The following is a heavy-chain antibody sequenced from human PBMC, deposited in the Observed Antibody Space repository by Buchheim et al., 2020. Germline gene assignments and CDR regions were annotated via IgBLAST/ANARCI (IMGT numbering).Heavy chain of an antibody. V-gene: IGHV1-18*03. Sequence: QVQLVQSGGEVKKPGASVKVSYKASGYTFTTYGITWVRQAPGQGLEWLGWVSADNGRTNYAEKVQGRVTMTTDTSTSTAYMELTNLTSDDMAVYYCARGSVTVDYWGQGTL. CDR1: GYTFTTYG. CDR3: ARGSVTVDY. J-gene: IGHJ4*02. D-gene: IGHD3-22*01. CDR2: VSADNGRT.